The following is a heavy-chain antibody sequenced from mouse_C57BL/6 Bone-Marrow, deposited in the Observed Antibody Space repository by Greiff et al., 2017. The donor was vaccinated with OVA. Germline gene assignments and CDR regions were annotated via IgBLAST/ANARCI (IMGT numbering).Heavy chain of an antibody. CDR2: ISSGGSYT. D-gene: IGHD2-4*01. J-gene: IGHJ2*01. V-gene: IGHV5-6*01. Sequence: EVMLVESGGDLVKPGGSLKLSCAASGFTFSSYGMSWVRQTPDKRLEWVATISSGGSYTYYPDSVKGRFTITRDNAKTTLYLQMSSLKSEDTAMYNCARPIDYDYDGFDYWGQGTTVTVSS. CDR3: ARPIDYDYDGFDY. CDR1: GFTFSSYG.